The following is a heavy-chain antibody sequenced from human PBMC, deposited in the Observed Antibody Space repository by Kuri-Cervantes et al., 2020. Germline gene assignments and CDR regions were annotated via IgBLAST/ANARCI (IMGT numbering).Heavy chain of an antibody. CDR3: AREGGWFDP. CDR1: GGSTSSYY. J-gene: IGHJ5*02. CDR2: IYYSGST. Sequence: SETLSLTCTVSGGSTSSYYWSWIRQPPGKGLEWIGYIYYSGSTNYNPSLKSRVTISVDTSKNQFSLKLTSVTAADTAVYYCAREGGWFDPWGQGTLVTVSS. D-gene: IGHD3-16*01. V-gene: IGHV4-59*12.